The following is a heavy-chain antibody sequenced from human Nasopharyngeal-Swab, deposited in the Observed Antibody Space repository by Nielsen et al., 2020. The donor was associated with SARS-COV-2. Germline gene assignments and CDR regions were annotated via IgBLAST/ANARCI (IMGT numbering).Heavy chain of an antibody. Sequence: SVKASCKASGGTFSSYAISWVRQAPGQGLEWMGGIIPIFGTANYAQKFQGRVTITADESTSTAYMELSSLRSEDTAVYYCASNSGCSSTSCPIDRLVYGMDVWGQGTTVTVSS. CDR3: ASNSGCSSTSCPIDRLVYGMDV. D-gene: IGHD2-2*01. V-gene: IGHV1-69*01. CDR1: GGTFSSYA. J-gene: IGHJ6*02. CDR2: IIPIFGTA.